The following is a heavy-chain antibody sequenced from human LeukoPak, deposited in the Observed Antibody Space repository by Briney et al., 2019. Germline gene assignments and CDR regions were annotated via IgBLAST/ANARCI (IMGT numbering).Heavy chain of an antibody. CDR2: TRNKANSYTT. CDR1: GFTFSDLY. CDR3: TRGRDGGNSDWFDP. J-gene: IGHJ5*02. V-gene: IGHV3-72*01. Sequence: PGGSLRLSCAASGFTFSDLYMDWVRQAPRKGLEWVGRTRNKANSYTTEYAASVKGRFTISRDDSKNSLYLQMSSLKTEDTAVYYCTRGRDGGNSDWFDPWGQGTLVTVSS. D-gene: IGHD4-23*01.